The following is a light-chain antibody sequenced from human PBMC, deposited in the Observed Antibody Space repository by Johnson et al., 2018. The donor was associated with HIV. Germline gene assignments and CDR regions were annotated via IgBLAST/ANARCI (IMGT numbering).Light chain of an antibody. J-gene: IGLJ1*01. CDR1: SSNIVNNY. V-gene: IGLV1-51*02. CDR2: ENT. CDR3: GTLDGSLRAGAV. Sequence: QSVLTQPPSVSAAPGQKVTISCSGSSSNIVNNYVSWYQHLPGTAPKLLIYENTKRPSGIPDRFSGSKAGTSATLGITGLQTGDEGDYYCGTLDGSLRAGAVFGTGTKVTVL.